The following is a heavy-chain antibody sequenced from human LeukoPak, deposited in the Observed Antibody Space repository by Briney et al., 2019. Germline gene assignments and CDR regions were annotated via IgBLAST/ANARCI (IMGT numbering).Heavy chain of an antibody. Sequence: AGGSLRLSCAASGFTVSSNYMSWVRQAPGKGLEWVSVIYSGGSTYYADSVKGRFTISRDNSKNTLYLQMNSLRAEDTAVYYCARGKIYGDYGVFDYWGQGTLVTVSS. CDR1: GFTVSSNY. J-gene: IGHJ4*02. V-gene: IGHV3-53*01. CDR3: ARGKIYGDYGVFDY. CDR2: IYSGGST. D-gene: IGHD4-17*01.